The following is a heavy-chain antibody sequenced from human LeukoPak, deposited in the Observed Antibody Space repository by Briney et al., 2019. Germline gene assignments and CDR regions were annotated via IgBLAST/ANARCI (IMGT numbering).Heavy chain of an antibody. CDR3: ARDRIGGFDY. CDR2: ISSSSSYI. J-gene: IGHJ4*02. V-gene: IGHV3-21*01. D-gene: IGHD3-3*01. CDR1: GFTFSSYS. Sequence: GGSLRLSCAASGFTFSSYSMNWVRQAPGKGLEWVSSISSSSSYIYYADSVRGRFTISRDNAKNSLYLQMNSLRAEDTAVYYCARDRIGGFDYWGQGTLVTVSS.